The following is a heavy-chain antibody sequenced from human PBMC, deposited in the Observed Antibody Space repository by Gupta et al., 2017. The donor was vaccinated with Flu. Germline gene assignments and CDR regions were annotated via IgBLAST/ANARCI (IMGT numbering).Heavy chain of an antibody. J-gene: IGHJ4*02. D-gene: IGHD2-21*01. Sequence: QITLKESGPTLVKPTQTLTLTCSFSGFSISSSGVGVGWIRQPPGKALEWLALIYWNGDQCYSPSLKSRLTITKDASRNKVVLKMTKMDPVDTATYYWTHGTGLRFFDTWGQGSLVPVT. CDR3: THGTGLRFFDT. CDR2: IYWNGDQ. V-gene: IGHV2-5*01. CDR1: GFSISSSGVG.